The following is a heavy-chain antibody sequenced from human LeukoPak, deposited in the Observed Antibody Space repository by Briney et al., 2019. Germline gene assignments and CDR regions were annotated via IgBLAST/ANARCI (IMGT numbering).Heavy chain of an antibody. V-gene: IGHV3-23*01. Sequence: PGGSLRLSCAASGFTFSSYAMSWVRQAPGKGLEWVSAISGSGGSTYYADSVKGRFTISRDNSKNTLYLLMNSLRAEDTAVYYCAKDRCSSTSCYPAMDYYYYYYMDVWGKGTTVTVSS. CDR2: ISGSGGST. CDR3: AKDRCSSTSCYPAMDYYYYYYMDV. J-gene: IGHJ6*03. CDR1: GFTFSSYA. D-gene: IGHD2-2*01.